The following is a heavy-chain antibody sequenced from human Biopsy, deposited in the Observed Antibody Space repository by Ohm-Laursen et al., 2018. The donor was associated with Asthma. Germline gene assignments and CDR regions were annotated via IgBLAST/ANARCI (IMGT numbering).Heavy chain of an antibody. D-gene: IGHD3-22*01. V-gene: IGHV3-53*01. J-gene: IGHJ4*01. Sequence: SLRLSCAASGFAVSRDYMLWVRQAPGKGLEWVSVIYSVGTSHNTDAVRGRFTISRDYSKNTLYLQMHSLRGEDTAVYYCARGDSSNWSHYYFDYWGQGTLVTVSS. CDR2: IYSVGTS. CDR3: ARGDSSNWSHYYFDY. CDR1: GFAVSRDY.